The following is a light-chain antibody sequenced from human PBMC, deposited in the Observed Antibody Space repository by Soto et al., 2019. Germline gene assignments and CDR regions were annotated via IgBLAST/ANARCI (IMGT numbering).Light chain of an antibody. CDR1: RDVGSD. CDR3: LQDYGDSWT. J-gene: IGKJ1*01. CDR2: AAS. V-gene: IGKV1-6*01. Sequence: MTQSPSSLSASVGEKIIITCRASRDVGSDVSWYQQKPGQAPKLLIYAASNLYTGVPSRFSGSRSGTELTLTISSLQPEDFASYYCLQDYGDSWTFGQGTKVEIE.